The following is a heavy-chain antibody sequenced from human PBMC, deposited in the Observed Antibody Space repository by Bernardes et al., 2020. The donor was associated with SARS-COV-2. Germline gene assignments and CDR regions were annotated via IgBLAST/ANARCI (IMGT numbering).Heavy chain of an antibody. D-gene: IGHD1-26*01. J-gene: IGHJ6*02. Sequence: GSLRLSCAASGFTFSSYGMHWVRQAPGKGLEWVAVIWYDGSNKYYADSVKGRFTISRDNSKNTLYLQMNSLRAEDTAVYYCAREGIVGAISGMDVWGQGTTVTVSS. CDR1: GFTFSSYG. V-gene: IGHV3-33*08. CDR2: IWYDGSNK. CDR3: AREGIVGAISGMDV.